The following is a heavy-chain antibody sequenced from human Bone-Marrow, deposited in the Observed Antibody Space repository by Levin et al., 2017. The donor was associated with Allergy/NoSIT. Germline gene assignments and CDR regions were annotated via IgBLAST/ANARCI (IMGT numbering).Heavy chain of an antibody. CDR3: ARVRRYSSSAWYAGDY. J-gene: IGHJ4*02. D-gene: IGHD6-19*01. V-gene: IGHV3-7*01. CDR1: GFTFHTYG. CDR2: IKQDGSEE. Sequence: SCAASGFTFHTYGMSWVRQAPGKGLEWVARIKQDGSEENYVDSLKGRFTISRDNAKNSLYLQMNSLRAEDTAMYFCARVRRYSSSAWYAGDYWGQGTLVTVSS.